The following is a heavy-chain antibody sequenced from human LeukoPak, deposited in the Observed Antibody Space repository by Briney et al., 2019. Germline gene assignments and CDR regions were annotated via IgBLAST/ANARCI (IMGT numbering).Heavy chain of an antibody. Sequence: ASVKVSCKASGYTFTGHYMHWVRQAPGQGLEWMGWINPNSGGTNYAQKFQGRVTMTRDTSISTAYMELSRLRSDDTAVYYCARDRPQTYVPAYYMDVWGKGTTVTVSS. CDR3: ARDRPQTYVPAYYMDV. J-gene: IGHJ6*03. CDR2: INPNSGGT. V-gene: IGHV1-2*02. D-gene: IGHD2-2*01. CDR1: GYTFTGHY.